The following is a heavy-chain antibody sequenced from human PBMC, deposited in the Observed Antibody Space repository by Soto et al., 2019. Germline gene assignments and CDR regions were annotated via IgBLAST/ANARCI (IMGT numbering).Heavy chain of an antibody. CDR3: AHRPRGYAYYFDY. CDR1: GGSISSGGYS. J-gene: IGHJ4*02. CDR2: IYHSGST. V-gene: IGHV4-30-2*02. D-gene: IGHD5-12*01. Sequence: PSETLSLTYAVSGGSISSGGYSWSWIRQPPGKGLEWIGYIYHSGSTYYNPSLKSRVTITEDTSKNQVVLTMTNMDPVDTATYYCAHRPRGYAYYFDYWGQGTLVTVSS.